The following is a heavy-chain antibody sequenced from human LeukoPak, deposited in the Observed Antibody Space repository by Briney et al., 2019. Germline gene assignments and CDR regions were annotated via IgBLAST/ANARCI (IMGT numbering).Heavy chain of an antibody. Sequence: GGSLRLSCAASGFTFSFYAMSWVRQAPGRGLEWVSTIGGTADNTHYADSVKGRFTISRDSSRNTLYLVMNTLRAEDTAIYFCARTPTFYDVLTGYSHDYWGQGALVTVSS. CDR2: IGGTADNT. CDR1: GFTFSFYA. D-gene: IGHD3-9*01. CDR3: ARTPTFYDVLTGYSHDY. V-gene: IGHV3-23*01. J-gene: IGHJ4*02.